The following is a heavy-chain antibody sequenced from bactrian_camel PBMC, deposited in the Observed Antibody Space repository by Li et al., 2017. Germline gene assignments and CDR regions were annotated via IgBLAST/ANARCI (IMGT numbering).Heavy chain of an antibody. V-gene: IGHV3S7*01. J-gene: IGHJ6*01. CDR3: AASTLPCGSRFFGQMIDRGY. Sequence: HVQLVESGGDLVQSGGSLRLSCAASGFTFSSAHMSWVRQAPGKGLEWVSTVYGDDREPYYPDPVKGRFTISRDSAKKTLYLRMNRLNAEDTGRYYCAASTLPCGSRFFGQMIDRGYWAQGTQVTVS. CDR2: VYGDDREP. D-gene: IGHD6*01. CDR1: GFTFSSAH.